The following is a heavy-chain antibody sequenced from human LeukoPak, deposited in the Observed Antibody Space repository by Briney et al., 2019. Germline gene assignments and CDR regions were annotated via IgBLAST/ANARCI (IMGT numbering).Heavy chain of an antibody. D-gene: IGHD3-10*02. CDR3: AELGITMIGGV. V-gene: IGHV4-39*01. Sequence: PSETLSLTCTVSGGSISSSRDYWAWIRQPPGKGLEWIANIYYSGSTYYSPSLKSRVTISVDTSKNHFFLKLSSVTAADTAVYYCAELGITMIGGVWGKGTTVTISS. J-gene: IGHJ6*04. CDR1: GGSISSSRDY. CDR2: IYYSGST.